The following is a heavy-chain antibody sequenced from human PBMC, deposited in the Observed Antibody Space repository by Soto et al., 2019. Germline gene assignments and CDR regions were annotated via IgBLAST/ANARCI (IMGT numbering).Heavy chain of an antibody. Sequence: QVQLMQSRDRVKKPGASVTVSCKTSGYTFTSYGIGWVRQAPGQGLEWMGWISADNGNTNYAQKLQGRVTMTTDTSTSTAQMELRSLRSDDTAVYYCARDGYFDHWGQGTLVTVSS. CDR2: ISADNGNT. J-gene: IGHJ4*02. V-gene: IGHV1-18*01. CDR1: GYTFTSYG. CDR3: ARDGYFDH.